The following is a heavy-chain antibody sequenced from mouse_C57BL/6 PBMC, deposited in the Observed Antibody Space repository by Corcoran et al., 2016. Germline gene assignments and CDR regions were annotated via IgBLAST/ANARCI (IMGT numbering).Heavy chain of an antibody. D-gene: IGHD1-1*01. CDR2: IFPGSGST. V-gene: IGHV1-75*01. CDR3: AREEDYYGSSYGAMDY. Sequence: QVQLQQSGPELVTPGASVKISCKASGYTFTDYYINWVKQRPGQGLEWIGWIFPGSGSTYYNEKFKGKATLTVDKSSSTAYMLISSLTSEDSAVYFCAREEDYYGSSYGAMDYWGQGTSVTVSS. J-gene: IGHJ4*01. CDR1: GYTFTDYY.